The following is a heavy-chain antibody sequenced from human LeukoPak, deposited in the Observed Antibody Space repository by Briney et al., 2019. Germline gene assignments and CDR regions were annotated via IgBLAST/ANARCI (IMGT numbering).Heavy chain of an antibody. V-gene: IGHV4-34*01. Sequence: PSETLSLTCAVYGGSFSGYYWSWIRQPPGKGLEWIGEINHSGSTNYNPSLKSRVSISVDTSKSQFSLKLSSVTAADTAVYYCAREGESYVLDIWGQGTMVTVSS. D-gene: IGHD3-16*01. CDR3: AREGESYVLDI. J-gene: IGHJ3*02. CDR2: INHSGST. CDR1: GGSFSGYY.